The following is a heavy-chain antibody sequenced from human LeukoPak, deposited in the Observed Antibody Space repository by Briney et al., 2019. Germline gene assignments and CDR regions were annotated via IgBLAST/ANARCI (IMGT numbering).Heavy chain of an antibody. CDR3: ARPEYGSGNYYYYYGMDV. V-gene: IGHV3-21*01. Sequence: TSGGSLRLSCAASGFTFSSYSMNWVRQAPGKGLEWVSSISSSSSSYIYYADSVMGRFTISRDNAKNSLYLQMNSLRAEDTAVYYCARPEYGSGNYYYYYGMDVWGKGTTVTVSS. D-gene: IGHD3-10*01. CDR2: ISSSSSSYI. CDR1: GFTFSSYS. J-gene: IGHJ6*04.